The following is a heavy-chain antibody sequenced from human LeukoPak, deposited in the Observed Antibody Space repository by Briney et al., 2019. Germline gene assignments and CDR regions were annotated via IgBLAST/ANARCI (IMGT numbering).Heavy chain of an antibody. CDR2: ISWDGGST. CDR3: AKDWRSDYDILTGSPLGYYFDY. V-gene: IGHV3-43D*03. CDR1: GFTFDDYA. Sequence: GGSLRLSCAASGFTFDDYAMHWVRQAPGKGLEWVSLISWDGGSTYYADSVKGRFTISRDNSKNSLYLQMNSLRAEDTALYYCAKDWRSDYDILTGSPLGYYFDYWGQGTLVTVSS. J-gene: IGHJ4*02. D-gene: IGHD3-9*01.